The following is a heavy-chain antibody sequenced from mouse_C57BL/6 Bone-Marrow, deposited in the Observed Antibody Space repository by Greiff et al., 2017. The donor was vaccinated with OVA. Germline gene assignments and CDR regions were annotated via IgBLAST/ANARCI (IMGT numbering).Heavy chain of an antibody. CDR2: IRSKSSYYAT. CDR3: VRDRLGRGNFDY. Sequence: EVQLVESGGGLVQPKGSLKLSCAASGFTFNTYAMHWVRQAPGKGLEWVARIRSKSSYYATYYADSVKDRVTISRDDSQSMLYRQMNNLKTEDTAMYYCVRDRLGRGNFDYWGQGTTLTVSS. D-gene: IGHD4-1*01. V-gene: IGHV10-3*01. J-gene: IGHJ2*01. CDR1: GFTFNTYA.